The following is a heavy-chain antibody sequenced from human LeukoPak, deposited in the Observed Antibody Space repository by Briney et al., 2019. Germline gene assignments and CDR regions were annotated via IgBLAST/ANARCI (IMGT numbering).Heavy chain of an antibody. V-gene: IGHV3-49*04. CDR2: IRSKAYGGTT. Sequence: GGSLRLSCTASGFTFGDYAMSWVRQAPGKGLEWVGFIRSKAYGGTTEYAASVKGRFTISRDDSKSIAYLQMNSLKTEDTTVYYCTREGDDNLTGNWFDPWGQGTLVTVSS. J-gene: IGHJ5*02. D-gene: IGHD3-9*01. CDR3: TREGDDNLTGNWFDP. CDR1: GFTFGDYA.